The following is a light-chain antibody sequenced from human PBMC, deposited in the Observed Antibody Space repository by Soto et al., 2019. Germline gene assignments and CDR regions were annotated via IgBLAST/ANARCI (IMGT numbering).Light chain of an antibody. CDR1: SSDVGSYNL. J-gene: IGLJ2*01. CDR2: EAS. V-gene: IGLV2-23*01. Sequence: QSALTQPASVSGSPGQSITISCTGTSSDVGSYNLVSWYQQPPGKAPKLIIYEASKRPSGISNRFSGSKSGYTASLTISGLQAEDEAYYYCCSYAHNNVVFGGGTKVTVL. CDR3: CSYAHNNVV.